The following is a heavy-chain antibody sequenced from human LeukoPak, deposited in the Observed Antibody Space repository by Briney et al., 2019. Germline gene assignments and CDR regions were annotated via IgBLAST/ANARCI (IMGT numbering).Heavy chain of an antibody. CDR1: GGSISPYY. J-gene: IGHJ4*02. D-gene: IGHD6-19*01. CDR2: IYYTGSGST. CDR3: ARHAVYAGSGWAFDY. V-gene: IGHV4-59*08. Sequence: QPSETLSLTCTVSGGSISPYYWSWIRQPPGKGLEWIGYIYYTGSGSTSHNPYLKSRVTISVDTSKNQFSLNLNSVTAADTAVYYCARHAVYAGSGWAFDYWGQETLVTVFS.